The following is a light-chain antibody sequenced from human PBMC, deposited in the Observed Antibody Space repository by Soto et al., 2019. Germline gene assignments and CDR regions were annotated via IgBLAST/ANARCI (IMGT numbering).Light chain of an antibody. Sequence: QSVLTQPPSVSAAPGQKVTISCSGSSSNIGNNYVSWYQQVPGTAPKLLIYDDNKRPSGIPDRFSGSKSGTSATLCITGLQTGDEADYYCGTWDSSLSAVVFGGGTKLTVL. CDR3: GTWDSSLSAVV. V-gene: IGLV1-51*01. CDR2: DDN. CDR1: SSNIGNNY. J-gene: IGLJ2*01.